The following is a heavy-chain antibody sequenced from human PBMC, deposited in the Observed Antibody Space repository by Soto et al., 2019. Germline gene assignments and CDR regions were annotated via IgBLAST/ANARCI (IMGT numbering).Heavy chain of an antibody. CDR1: GGTFSSYA. D-gene: IGHD3-16*02. CDR2: IIPIFGTA. CDR3: ARTKDFTFGGVISRDYYYGMDV. J-gene: IGHJ6*02. V-gene: IGHV1-69*06. Sequence: SVKVSCKASGGTFSSYAISWVRQAPGQGLEWMGGIIPIFGTANYAQKFQGRVTITADKSTSTAYMELSSLRSEDTAVYYCARTKDFTFGGVISRDYYYGMDVWGQGTTVTVSS.